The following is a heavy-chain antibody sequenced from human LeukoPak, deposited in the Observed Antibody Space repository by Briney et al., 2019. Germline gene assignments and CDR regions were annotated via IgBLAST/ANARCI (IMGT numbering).Heavy chain of an antibody. CDR3: ARGRLGSFDI. V-gene: IGHV1-2*02. Sequence: ASVKVSCKASGYTFTGYYMHWVRQAPGQRLEWMGWINPNSGDTNYAQKFQGRVTMTRDTSISTGYMELSRLRSDDTAVFYCARGRLGSFDIWGQGTMVTVSS. CDR1: GYTFTGYY. J-gene: IGHJ3*02. CDR2: INPNSGDT. D-gene: IGHD3-9*01.